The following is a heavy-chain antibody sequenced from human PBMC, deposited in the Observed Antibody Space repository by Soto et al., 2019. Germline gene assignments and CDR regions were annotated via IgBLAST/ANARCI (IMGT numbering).Heavy chain of an antibody. CDR2: ISGYNGNS. J-gene: IGHJ4*02. CDR3: AREDIQDIVVVVVAPEGLGY. CDR1: GYTFTSYG. Sequence: QVQLVQSGAEVKKPGASVKVSCKASGYTFTSYGISWVRPAPGQGLEWMGRISGYNGNSNYAQNLQGRVTRTTDTSTSTAYMELRSRRSDDTAVYYCAREDIQDIVVVVVAPEGLGYWGQGTLVTVSS. V-gene: IGHV1-18*01. D-gene: IGHD2-15*01.